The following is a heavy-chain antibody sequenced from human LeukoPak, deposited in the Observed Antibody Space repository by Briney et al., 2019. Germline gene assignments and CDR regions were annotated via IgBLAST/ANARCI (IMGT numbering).Heavy chain of an antibody. CDR3: ARRTVTYFYYGMDV. CDR1: GFTFSSHW. CDR2: IKEDGSDK. D-gene: IGHD2-21*01. J-gene: IGHJ6*02. Sequence: GGSLRLSCAASGFTFSSHWMSWVRQAPGKGLEWVANIKEDGSDKYYVDSVKGRFTVSRDNAKNSLYLQMNSLRAEDTAVYYCARRTVTYFYYGMDVWGQGTTVTVSS. V-gene: IGHV3-7*01.